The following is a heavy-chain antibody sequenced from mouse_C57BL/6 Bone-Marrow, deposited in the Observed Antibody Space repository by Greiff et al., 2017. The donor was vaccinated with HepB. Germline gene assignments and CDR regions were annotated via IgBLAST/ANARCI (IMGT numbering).Heavy chain of an antibody. J-gene: IGHJ2*01. Sequence: VQLKESGPVLVKPGASVKMSCKASGYTFTDYYMNWVKQSHGKSLEWIGVINPYNGGTSYNQKFKGKATLTVDKSSSTAYMEINSLTSEDSAVYYCARYYYGSSYGYWGQGTTLTVSS. D-gene: IGHD1-1*01. CDR1: GYTFTDYY. CDR2: INPYNGGT. V-gene: IGHV1-19*01. CDR3: ARYYYGSSYGY.